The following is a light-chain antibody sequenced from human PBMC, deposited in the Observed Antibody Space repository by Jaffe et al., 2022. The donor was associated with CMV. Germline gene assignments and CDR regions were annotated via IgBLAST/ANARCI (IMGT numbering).Light chain of an antibody. J-gene: IGLJ3*02. CDR1: SNDVGRYDY. V-gene: IGLV2-14*03. CDR2: DVI. CDR3: TSYTTTSTWV. Sequence: QSALTQPASVSGSPGQSITISCTGTSNDVGRYDYVSWYQQHPGKAPKLMIYDVISRPSGVSNRFFGSKSGYTASLTISGLQAEDEAHYYCTSYTTTSTWVFGGGTKLTVL.